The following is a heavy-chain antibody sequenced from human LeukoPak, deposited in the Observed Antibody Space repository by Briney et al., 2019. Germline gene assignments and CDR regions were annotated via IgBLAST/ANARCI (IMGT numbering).Heavy chain of an antibody. CDR1: GGSISSYY. CDR3: ARYSTAAIGAFDI. Sequence: SETLSLTCTVSGGSISSYYWSWIRQPPGKGLEWIGSIYHSGSTYYNPSLKSRVTISVDTSKNQFSLKLSSVTAADTAVYYCARYSTAAIGAFDIWGQGTMVTVSS. V-gene: IGHV4-59*08. CDR2: IYHSGST. D-gene: IGHD2-2*02. J-gene: IGHJ3*02.